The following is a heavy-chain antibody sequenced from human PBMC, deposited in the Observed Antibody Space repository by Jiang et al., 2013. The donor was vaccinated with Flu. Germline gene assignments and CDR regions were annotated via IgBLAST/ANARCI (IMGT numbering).Heavy chain of an antibody. CDR3: ARVPSSGWYKVFDI. D-gene: IGHD6-19*01. CDR2: ISSSSSYI. CDR1: GFTFSSYS. Sequence: GGGLVKPGGSLRLSCAASGFTFSSYSMNWVRPGSREGAGSGVSSISSSSSYIYFADSVKGRFTISRDNAKNSLYLQMNSLRAEDTAVYYCARVPSSGWYKVFDIWGQGTMVTVSS. V-gene: IGHV3-21*01. J-gene: IGHJ3*02.